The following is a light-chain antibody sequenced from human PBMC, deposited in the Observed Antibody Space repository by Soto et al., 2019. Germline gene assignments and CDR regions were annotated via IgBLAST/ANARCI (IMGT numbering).Light chain of an antibody. Sequence: EIVMTQTPLSLSVTPGQSASISCKSTQSLLHSNGKTYLCWYLQRPGQPPQPLIHQVSSRLSGVPDRFSGSGSGTDFTLNIGRVEAEDVGVYYCLQGIQLPITFGQGTRLEI. V-gene: IGKV2-29*03. CDR1: QSLLHSNGKTY. J-gene: IGKJ5*01. CDR2: QVS. CDR3: LQGIQLPIT.